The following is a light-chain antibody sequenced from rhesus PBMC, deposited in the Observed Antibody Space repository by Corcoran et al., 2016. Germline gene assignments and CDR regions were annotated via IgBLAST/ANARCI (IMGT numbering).Light chain of an antibody. CDR2: GAS. CDR3: QQSSNLLT. CDR1: QSVGSY. Sequence: ETVVTQSPATLSLSPGERATLSCRASQSVGSYLAWYQQKPGQAPRLRIYGASSRATGIPDRFSGSGSGKDVTLTSSSREPEDVGVYYCQQSSNLLTFGGGTKVEIK. J-gene: IGKJ4*01. V-gene: IGKV3-24*04.